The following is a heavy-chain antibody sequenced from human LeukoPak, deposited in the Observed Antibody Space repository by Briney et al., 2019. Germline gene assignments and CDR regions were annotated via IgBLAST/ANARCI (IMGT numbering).Heavy chain of an antibody. V-gene: IGHV1-24*01. D-gene: IGHD6-13*01. Sequence: GASVTVSCTVSGYTLTELSMHWVRQAPGKGLEWMGGFDPEDGETIYAQKFQGRVTMTEDTSTDTAYMELSSLRSEDTAVYYCATMAAEGENWFDPWGQGTLVTVSS. CDR2: FDPEDGET. CDR3: ATMAAEGENWFDP. J-gene: IGHJ5*02. CDR1: GYTLTELS.